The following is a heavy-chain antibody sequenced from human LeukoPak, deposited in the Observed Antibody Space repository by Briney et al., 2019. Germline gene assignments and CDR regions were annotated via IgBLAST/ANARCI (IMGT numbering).Heavy chain of an antibody. Sequence: SGGSLRLSCAASGFTFSSYAMSWVRQAPGKGLEWVSAISGSGGSTYYADSVKGRFTISRDNSKNTLYLQMNSLRAEDTAVYYCAKDGMLWIRGVPDYWGQGTLVTVSS. CDR3: AKDGMLWIRGVPDY. J-gene: IGHJ4*02. D-gene: IGHD3-10*01. V-gene: IGHV3-23*01. CDR2: ISGSGGST. CDR1: GFTFSSYA.